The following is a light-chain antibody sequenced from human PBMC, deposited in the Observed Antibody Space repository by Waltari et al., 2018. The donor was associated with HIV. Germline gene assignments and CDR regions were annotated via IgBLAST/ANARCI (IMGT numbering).Light chain of an antibody. J-gene: IGKJ1*01. Sequence: EIVMKQSPATLSLSPGERATLSCRASQSLGRSLVWYHQRPGQPPRLLIYDASTRTTGTPDRFSGSGSGTDFSLTISGLEAEDCGLDYCLQHINWPTFGQGTKLEIK. V-gene: IGKV3-11*01. CDR1: QSLGRS. CDR2: DAS. CDR3: LQHINWPT.